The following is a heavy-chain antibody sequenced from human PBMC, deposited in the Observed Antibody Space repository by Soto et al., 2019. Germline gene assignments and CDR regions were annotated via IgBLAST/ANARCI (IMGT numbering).Heavy chain of an antibody. Sequence: EVQLVESGGGLVKPGGSLRLSCAASGFTFSSYSMNWVRQAPGKGLEWVSSISSGSSYIFYADSVKGRFTISRDNAKNSLYLQMNSLRAEDTALYYCASVSGSYPFDYWDQGTLVTVSS. V-gene: IGHV3-21*01. J-gene: IGHJ4*02. CDR1: GFTFSSYS. CDR2: ISSGSSYI. D-gene: IGHD1-26*01. CDR3: ASVSGSYPFDY.